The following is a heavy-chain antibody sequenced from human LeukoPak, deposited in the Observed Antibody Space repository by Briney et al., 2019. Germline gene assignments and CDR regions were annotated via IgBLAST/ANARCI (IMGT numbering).Heavy chain of an antibody. J-gene: IGHJ6*03. V-gene: IGHV4-39*07. CDR1: GGSISSSSYY. D-gene: IGHD1/OR15-1a*01. Sequence: SETLSLTCTVSGGSISSSSYYRGWIRQPPGKGLEWIGSIYYSGSTYYNPSLKSRVTISVDTSKNRFSLKLSSVTAADTAVYYCARGTGTSYYYYYYMDVWGKGTTVTVSS. CDR3: ARGTGTSYYYYYYMDV. CDR2: IYYSGST.